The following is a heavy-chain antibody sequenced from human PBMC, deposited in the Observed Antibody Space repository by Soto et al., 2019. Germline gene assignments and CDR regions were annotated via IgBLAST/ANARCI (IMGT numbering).Heavy chain of an antibody. Sequence: PSETLSLTCTVSGGSISSGGYYWSWIRQHPGKGLEWIGYIYYSGSTYYNPSLKSRVTISVDTSKNQFSLKLSSVTAADTAVYYCARVFSDFWSGYYLDYWGQGTLVTVSS. CDR2: IYYSGST. V-gene: IGHV4-31*03. CDR3: ARVFSDFWSGYYLDY. J-gene: IGHJ4*02. D-gene: IGHD3-3*01. CDR1: GGSISSGGYY.